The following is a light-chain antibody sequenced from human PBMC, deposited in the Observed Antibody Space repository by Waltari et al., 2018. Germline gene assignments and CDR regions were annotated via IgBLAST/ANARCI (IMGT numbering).Light chain of an antibody. Sequence: VGYIVAITCRARPGIVNFLAWYQQKPGKVPRLLISTASTLQSGVPPRCSGSGSGTEFTLTIAGLQPEDVATYYCQKYNAAPLIFGGGPKVESK. V-gene: IGKV1-27*01. J-gene: IGKJ4*01. CDR2: TAS. CDR3: QKYNAAPLI. CDR1: PGIVNF.